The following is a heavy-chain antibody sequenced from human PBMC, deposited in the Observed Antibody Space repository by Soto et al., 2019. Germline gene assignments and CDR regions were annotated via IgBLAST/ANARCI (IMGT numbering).Heavy chain of an antibody. Sequence: QVQLVQSGAAVKKPGASVKVSCKASGYTFTSYGISWVRQAPGQGLEWMGWINAYNGNTNYAQKLKGRVNMTTDTSTSTAYMALTSLRSDDTAVYYWARDPVAGTYFDYWGQGARVTVSS. V-gene: IGHV1-18*01. J-gene: IGHJ4*02. CDR1: GYTFTSYG. CDR3: ARDPVAGTYFDY. D-gene: IGHD6-19*01. CDR2: INAYNGNT.